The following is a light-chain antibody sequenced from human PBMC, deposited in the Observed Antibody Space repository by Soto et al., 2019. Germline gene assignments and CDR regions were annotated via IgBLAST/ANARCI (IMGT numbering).Light chain of an antibody. CDR2: DVT. CDR3: SSYAGSYILGV. V-gene: IGLV2-11*01. CDR1: SSDVGGYDF. Sequence: QSVLTQPRSVSGSPGQSVTISCTGTSSDVGGYDFVSWYQQYPGKAPKLIIFDVTERTSGVPDRFSGSKSGNSASLTISGLQAEDEADYYCSSYAGSYILGVFGGGTKVTVL. J-gene: IGLJ3*02.